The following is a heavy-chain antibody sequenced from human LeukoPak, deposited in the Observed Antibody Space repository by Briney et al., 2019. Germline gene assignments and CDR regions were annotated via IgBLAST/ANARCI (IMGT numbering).Heavy chain of an antibody. Sequence: SETLSLTCTVSGDPINSYYWSWLRQPPGKGLEWIGNIYSSGSTNYSPSLKSRVIISVDTSKSQFSLKLSSVTAADTAMYYCARHGANGHSYGAYLDYWGQGTLVTVSS. V-gene: IGHV4-59*08. CDR3: ARHGANGHSYGAYLDY. CDR2: IYSSGST. J-gene: IGHJ4*02. D-gene: IGHD5-18*01. CDR1: GDPINSYY.